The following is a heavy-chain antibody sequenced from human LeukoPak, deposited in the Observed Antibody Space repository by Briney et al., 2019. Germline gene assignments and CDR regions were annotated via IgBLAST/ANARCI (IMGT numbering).Heavy chain of an antibody. Sequence: SVKVSCKASGGTFSSYAISWVRQAPGQGLEWMGGIIPIFGTANYAQKFQGRVTITTDVSTSTAYMELSSLRSEDTAVYYCAKGKAVVVPAATQRGYYYYYMDVWGKGTTVTVSS. CDR1: GGTFSSYA. D-gene: IGHD2-2*01. CDR3: AKGKAVVVPAATQRGYYYYYMDV. V-gene: IGHV1-69*05. J-gene: IGHJ6*03. CDR2: IIPIFGTA.